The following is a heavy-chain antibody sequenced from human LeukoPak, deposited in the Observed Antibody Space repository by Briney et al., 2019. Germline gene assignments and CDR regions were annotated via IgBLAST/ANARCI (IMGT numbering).Heavy chain of an antibody. V-gene: IGHV3-23*01. J-gene: IGHJ5*02. D-gene: IGHD3-10*01. CDR3: AKEGNYYYGSGSYPPTNNWFDP. CDR2: IGGGGSNT. Sequence: PGGSLRLSCAASGFTFSIYAMSWVRQVPGKGLEWVSTIGGGGSNTYYTDSVKGRLTISRDNSKNTLYLQMNSLRAEDTAVYYCAKEGNYYYGSGSYPPTNNWFDPWGQGTLVTVSS. CDR1: GFTFSIYA.